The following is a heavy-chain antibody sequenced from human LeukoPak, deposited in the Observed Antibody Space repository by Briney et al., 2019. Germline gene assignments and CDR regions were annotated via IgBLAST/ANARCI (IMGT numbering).Heavy chain of an antibody. Sequence: PGRSLRLSCAASGFTFSSYGMHWVRQAPGKGLEWVGRIKSKTDGETTDYAAPVKGRFTISRDDSKNTLYLQMSSLKTEDTAVYHCTTMTVVPTDYWGQGTLVTVSS. J-gene: IGHJ4*02. CDR1: GFTFSSYG. V-gene: IGHV3-15*01. CDR3: TTMTVVPTDY. D-gene: IGHD2-2*01. CDR2: IKSKTDGETT.